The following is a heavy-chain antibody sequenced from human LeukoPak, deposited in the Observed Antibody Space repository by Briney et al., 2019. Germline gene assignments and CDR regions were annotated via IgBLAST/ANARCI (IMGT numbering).Heavy chain of an antibody. CDR1: GFTFSSYA. CDR3: AKDRPTVYSSSWLHFLDS. V-gene: IGHV3-30*04. J-gene: IGHJ4*02. Sequence: PGRSLRLSCAASGFTFSSYAMHWVRQAPGKGLEWVAVISYDESNKYYADSVKGRFTVSRDNSKNTLYLQMNSLRADDTAVYYCAKDRPTVYSSSWLHFLDSWGQGTLVTVSS. D-gene: IGHD6-13*01. CDR2: ISYDESNK.